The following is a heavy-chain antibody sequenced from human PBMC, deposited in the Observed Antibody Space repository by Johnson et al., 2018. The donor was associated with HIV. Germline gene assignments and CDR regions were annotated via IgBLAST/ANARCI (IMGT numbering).Heavy chain of an antibody. D-gene: IGHD3-16*02. Sequence: VQLVESGGGLVNPGGSLRLSCAASGFTFSNVWMSWVRQAPGKGLEWVGRITRKIEGEATDYAAPVQGKFTTPRDDSKNTLFLQMRSLKTDDTAVYYCTTAIVIDAFDIWGQGTMVTVSS. CDR3: TTAIVIDAFDI. J-gene: IGHJ3*02. CDR2: ITRKIEGEAT. CDR1: GFTFSNVW. V-gene: IGHV3-15*01.